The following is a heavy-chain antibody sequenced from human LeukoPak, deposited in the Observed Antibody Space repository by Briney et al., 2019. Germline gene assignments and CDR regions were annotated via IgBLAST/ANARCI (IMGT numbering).Heavy chain of an antibody. J-gene: IGHJ5*02. Sequence: SQTLSLTCAVSGGSISGGGYSWSWIRQPPGKGLEWIGYIYHSGSTYYNPSLKSRVTISVDRSKNQFSLKLSSVTAADTAVYYCARVYCSGGSCYSGVEYNWFDPWGQGTLVTVSS. V-gene: IGHV4-30-2*01. D-gene: IGHD2-15*01. CDR1: GGSISGGGYS. CDR2: IYHSGST. CDR3: ARVYCSGGSCYSGVEYNWFDP.